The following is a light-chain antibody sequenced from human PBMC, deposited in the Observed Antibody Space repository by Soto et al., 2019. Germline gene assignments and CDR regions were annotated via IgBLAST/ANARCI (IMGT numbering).Light chain of an antibody. V-gene: IGKV3-11*01. CDR3: QQRAKWPRT. Sequence: EIVLTQSPATLSLSPGERATLSCWASQSVSNSLAWFQQRPGQAPRLLIYGASDRATGIPVRFSGTGSGTDFTLTISSLEPEDFAVYYCQQRAKWPRTFGQGTKVEIK. CDR1: QSVSNS. J-gene: IGKJ1*01. CDR2: GAS.